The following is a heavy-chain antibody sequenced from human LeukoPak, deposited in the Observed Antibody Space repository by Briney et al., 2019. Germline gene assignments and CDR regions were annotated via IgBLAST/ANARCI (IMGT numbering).Heavy chain of an antibody. V-gene: IGHV3-7*01. J-gene: IGHJ4*02. CDR3: ARPFYDSSGYDFDY. CDR1: GFTFTSYW. Sequence: GGSLRLSCAASGFTFTSYWMGWVRQAPGKGLEWVANIKQDGSEKYYVDSVKGRFTISRDNAKNSLYLQMNSLRAEDTAVYYCARPFYDSSGYDFDYWGQGTLVTVSS. CDR2: IKQDGSEK. D-gene: IGHD3-22*01.